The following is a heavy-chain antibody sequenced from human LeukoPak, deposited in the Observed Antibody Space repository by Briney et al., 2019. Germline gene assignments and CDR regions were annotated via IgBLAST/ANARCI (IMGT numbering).Heavy chain of an antibody. D-gene: IGHD2-21*02. V-gene: IGHV1-69*04. CDR3: ARLLTARGYNWFDP. CDR1: GGTFSSYA. Sequence: ASVKVSCKASGGTFSSYAISWVRQAPGQGLEWMGRIIPILGIANYAQKFQGRVTITADKSTSTAYMELSSLRSEDTAVYYCARLLTARGYNWFDPWGQGTLVTVSS. J-gene: IGHJ5*02. CDR2: IIPILGIA.